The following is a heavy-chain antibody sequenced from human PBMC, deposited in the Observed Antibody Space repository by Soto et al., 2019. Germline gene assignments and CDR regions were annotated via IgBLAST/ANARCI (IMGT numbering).Heavy chain of an antibody. CDR1: GFTFSSYA. CDR3: VKDRDLTDDAFDI. Sequence: GGSLGLSCSASGFTFSSYAMHWVRQAPGKGLEYVSAISSNGGSTYYADSVKGRFTISRDNSKNTLYLQMSSLRAEDTAVYYCVKDRDLTDDAFDIWGQGTMVTVSS. V-gene: IGHV3-64D*06. J-gene: IGHJ3*02. CDR2: ISSNGGST. D-gene: IGHD7-27*01.